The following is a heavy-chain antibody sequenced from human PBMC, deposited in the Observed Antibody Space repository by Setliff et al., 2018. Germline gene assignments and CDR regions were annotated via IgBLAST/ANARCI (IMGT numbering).Heavy chain of an antibody. CDR1: GGSISSGSYY. CDR2: IYTSGST. J-gene: IGHJ6*02. D-gene: IGHD3-16*01. Sequence: SETLSLTCTVSGGSISSGSYYWSWIRQPAGKGLEWIGHIYTSGSTNYNPSLKSRVTISVDTSKNQFSLKLSSVTAADTAVYYCASQGEMISPWGYGMDVWGQGTTVTVSS. CDR3: ASQGEMISPWGYGMDV. V-gene: IGHV4-61*09.